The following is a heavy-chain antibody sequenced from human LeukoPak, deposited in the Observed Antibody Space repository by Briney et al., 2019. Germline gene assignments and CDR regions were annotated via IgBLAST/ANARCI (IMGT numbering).Heavy chain of an antibody. CDR2: ISSSGSTI. V-gene: IGHV3-48*03. J-gene: IGHJ4*02. CDR1: GFTFSSYE. CDR3: ARVGSGWYFDC. Sequence: GGSLRLSCAASGFTFSSYEMNWVRQAPGKGLEWVSYISSSGSTIYYADSVKGRFTIPRDNVKNSLYLQMNSLRAEDTAVYYCARVGSGWYFDCWGQGTLVTVSS. D-gene: IGHD6-19*01.